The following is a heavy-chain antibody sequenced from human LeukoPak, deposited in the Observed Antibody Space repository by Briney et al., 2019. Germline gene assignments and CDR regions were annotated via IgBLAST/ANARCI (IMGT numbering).Heavy chain of an antibody. D-gene: IGHD3-9*01. CDR2: ISGSGGTT. CDR1: GFTFSSYA. J-gene: IGHJ6*04. V-gene: IGHV3-23*01. CDR3: TRRDYYDVLTGPDV. Sequence: GGSLRLSCAASGFTFSSYAMSWVRQAPGKGLEWVSSISGSGGTTYYADSVKGRFTISRDNSNNTLYLQMNSLKTEDTAVYYCTRRDYYDVLTGPDVWGKGTTVTVSS.